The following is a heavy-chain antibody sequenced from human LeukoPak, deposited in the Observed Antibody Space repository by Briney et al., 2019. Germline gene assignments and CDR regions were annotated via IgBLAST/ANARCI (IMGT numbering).Heavy chain of an antibody. CDR2: ISGSGGST. CDR1: GFTFSSYA. J-gene: IGHJ4*02. V-gene: IGHV3-23*01. D-gene: IGHD3-3*01. CDR3: AKDPRGDVYDFWSGHFDY. Sequence: PGGSLKLSCAASGFTFSSYAMSWVRQAPGKGLKGVSPISGSGGSTYYADSVKGRFTISRDNSKNTLYLQMNSLRAEDTAVYYCAKDPRGDVYDFWSGHFDYWGQGTLVTVSS.